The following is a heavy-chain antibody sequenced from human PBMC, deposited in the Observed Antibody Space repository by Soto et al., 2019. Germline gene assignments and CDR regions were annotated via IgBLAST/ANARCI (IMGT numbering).Heavy chain of an antibody. V-gene: IGHV4-59*01. J-gene: IGHJ6*02. CDR1: GGSISSYY. CDR3: ARDRRYTSSDYYGMDV. Sequence: SQTLSLTCTLSGGSISSYYWSWILQPPGKGRDWIGYIYYSGSTNYNPSLKSRVTISVDTSKNQFSLKLSSVTAADTAVYYCARDRRYTSSDYYGMDVWGQGTTVTVSS. D-gene: IGHD6-6*01. CDR2: IYYSGST.